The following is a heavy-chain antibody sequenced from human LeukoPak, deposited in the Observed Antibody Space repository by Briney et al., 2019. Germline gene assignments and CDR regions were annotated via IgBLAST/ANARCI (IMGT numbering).Heavy chain of an antibody. J-gene: IGHJ4*02. D-gene: IGHD1-7*01. CDR3: AKDYRLELPQTYFDY. V-gene: IGHV3-23*01. CDR1: GLTFSSYA. CDR2: ISGSGGST. Sequence: PGGSLRLSCAASGLTFSSYAMSWVRQAPGKGLEWVSAISGSGGSTYYADSVKGRFTISRDNSKNTLYLQMNSLRAEDTAVYYCAKDYRLELPQTYFDYWGQGTLVTVSS.